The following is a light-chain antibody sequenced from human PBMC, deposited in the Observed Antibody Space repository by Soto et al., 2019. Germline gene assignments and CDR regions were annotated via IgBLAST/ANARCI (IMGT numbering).Light chain of an antibody. CDR1: QSVSNF. Sequence: EIVLTQSPATLSLSPGERATLTCRASQSVSNFLAWYQHKPGQAPRLLIYDASIRATGIPARFSGSGSGTEFTLTISSLQSEDVAVYYCQQYDNWPPYTFGQGAKVDIK. J-gene: IGKJ2*01. CDR3: QQYDNWPPYT. CDR2: DAS. V-gene: IGKV3-15*01.